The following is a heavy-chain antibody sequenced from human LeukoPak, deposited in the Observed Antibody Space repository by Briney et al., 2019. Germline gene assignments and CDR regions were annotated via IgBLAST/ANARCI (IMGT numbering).Heavy chain of an antibody. D-gene: IGHD5-18*01. CDR2: INHSGST. Sequence: SETLSLTCAVYGGSFSGYYWSWIRQPPGKGLEWIGEINHSGSTNYNPSLKSRVTISVDTSENQFSLKLSSVTAADTAVYYCARIPDTAMGLFDYWGQGTLVTVSS. J-gene: IGHJ4*02. CDR1: GGSFSGYY. V-gene: IGHV4-34*01. CDR3: ARIPDTAMGLFDY.